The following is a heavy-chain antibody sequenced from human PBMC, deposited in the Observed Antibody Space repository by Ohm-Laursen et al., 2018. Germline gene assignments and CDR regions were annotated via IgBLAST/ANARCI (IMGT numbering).Heavy chain of an antibody. CDR2: IYYSGTT. Sequence: SETLSLTCTVSGGSITSSSHYWGWIRQPPGKGLEWIGSIYYSGTTYYNPSLKSRASISVDTSKNQFSLKLSSVTAADTAVYYCACPNDNSPSYYFDYWGQGTLVTVSS. J-gene: IGHJ4*02. CDR3: ACPNDNSPSYYFDY. V-gene: IGHV4-39*01. CDR1: GGSITSSSHY. D-gene: IGHD3-9*01.